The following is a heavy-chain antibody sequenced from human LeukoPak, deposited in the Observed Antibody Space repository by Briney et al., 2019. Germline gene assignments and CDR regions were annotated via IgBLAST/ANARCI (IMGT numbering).Heavy chain of an antibody. CDR3: ARTEETKGRFDY. D-gene: IGHD1-26*01. V-gene: IGHV1-18*01. CDR2: VNAYNGDT. Sequence: GASVKVSCKASGYTFTSYGISWVRQAPGQGLEWVGYVNAYNGDTNYAQKFQGRVTMTTDTSTTTVYMHLRSLGSEDTAVYYCARTEETKGRFDYCGQGTLVTVSS. J-gene: IGHJ4*02. CDR1: GYTFTSYG.